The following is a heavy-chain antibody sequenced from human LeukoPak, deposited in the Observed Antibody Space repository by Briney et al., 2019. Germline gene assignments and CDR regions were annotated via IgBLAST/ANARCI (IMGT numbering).Heavy chain of an antibody. CDR2: IVGRGSST. CDR1: GFIFSNYA. CDR3: AKWGDYDILTGYYDSDY. J-gene: IGHJ4*02. Sequence: GASLRLSCAASGFIFSNYAMIWVRQAPGKGLEWVSAIVGRGSSTYYADSVKGRFTISRDNSKNTLYLQLNRLRAEDTAVYYCAKWGDYDILTGYYDSDYWGQGTLVTVSS. V-gene: IGHV3-23*01. D-gene: IGHD3-9*01.